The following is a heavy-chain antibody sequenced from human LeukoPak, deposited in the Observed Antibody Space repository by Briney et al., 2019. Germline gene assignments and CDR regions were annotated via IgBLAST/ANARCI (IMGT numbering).Heavy chain of an antibody. CDR2: IRYDGSNK. V-gene: IGHV3-30*02. CDR1: GFTFSSYG. CDR3: AKSFGVVIDYYYYYMDV. Sequence: GGSLRLSCAASGFTFSSYGMHWVRQAPGKGLEWVAFIRYDGSNKYYADSVKGRFTISRDNSKNTLYLQMNSLRAEDTAEYYCAKSFGVVIDYYYYYMDVWGKGTTVTVSS. D-gene: IGHD3-3*01. J-gene: IGHJ6*03.